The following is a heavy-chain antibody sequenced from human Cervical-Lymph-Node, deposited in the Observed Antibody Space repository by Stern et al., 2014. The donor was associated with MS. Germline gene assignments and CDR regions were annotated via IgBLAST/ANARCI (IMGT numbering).Heavy chain of an antibody. Sequence: ESGPALVTPTQTLTLTCTFSGVSLSSDGVAVGWIRQPPGKALEWLGLIYWDDDQRYSPSLQSRLTIPKDTSKNQVVLRLTNMDPVDTATYYCVHLSHYYGLDVWGQGTTVSVSS. CDR1: GVSLSSDGVA. V-gene: IGHV2-5*02. CDR3: VHLSHYYGLDV. CDR2: IYWDDDQ. J-gene: IGHJ6*02.